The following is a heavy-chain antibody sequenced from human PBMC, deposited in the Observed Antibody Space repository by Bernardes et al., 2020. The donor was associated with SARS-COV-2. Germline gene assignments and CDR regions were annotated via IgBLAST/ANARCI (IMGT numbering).Heavy chain of an antibody. CDR3: ARSWSSTGYYYFGIDV. D-gene: IGHD2-8*02. V-gene: IGHV4-59*01. J-gene: IGHJ6*02. CDR2: IYYTGST. Sequence: SETLSLTCTVSGGSISCYYWSWIRQPPGKGLEWNGYIYYTGSTDYNPYLKVRATISLDTSKNQFSLKLTSVTAADTAVSFCARSWSSTGYYYFGIDVWRQGATVTVSS. CDR1: GGSISCYY.